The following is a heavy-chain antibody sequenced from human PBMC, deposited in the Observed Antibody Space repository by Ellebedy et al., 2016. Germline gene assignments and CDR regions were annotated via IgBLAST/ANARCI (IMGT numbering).Heavy chain of an antibody. CDR2: IYPRDSET. CDR1: GYTFTNYW. CDR3: ARVWGVRYIDY. D-gene: IGHD3-10*01. J-gene: IGHJ4*02. V-gene: IGHV5-51*01. Sequence: GESLKISCEGSGYTFTNYWIGWVRQMPGRGLELMGIIYPRDSETRYNPSFQGHVTISVDKSINTAYLHWSGLRASDTAIYFCARVWGVRYIDYWGRGALVTVSS.